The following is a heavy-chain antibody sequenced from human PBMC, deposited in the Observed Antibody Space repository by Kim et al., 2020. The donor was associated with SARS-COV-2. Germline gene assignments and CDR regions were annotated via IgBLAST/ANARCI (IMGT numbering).Heavy chain of an antibody. V-gene: IGHV1-69*02. CDR2: IIPILGIA. CDR1: GGTFSSYT. CDR3: ARVPGYSSSLGWFDP. J-gene: IGHJ5*02. D-gene: IGHD6-13*01. Sequence: SVKVSCKASGGTFSSYTISWVRQAPGQGLEWMGRIIPILGIANYAQKFQGRVTITADKSTSTAYMELSSLRSEDTAVYYCARVPGYSSSLGWFDPWGQGTLVTVSS.